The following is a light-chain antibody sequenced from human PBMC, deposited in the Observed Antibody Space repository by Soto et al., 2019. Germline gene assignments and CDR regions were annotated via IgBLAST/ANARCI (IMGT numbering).Light chain of an antibody. J-gene: IGKJ4*01. CDR2: AAS. Sequence: DFQMTQSPSSLSAPVGDRVTITCRASQGISNYLTCHLQKPGKVPKVLIYAASTLQSGVPSRFSGSRSGSDFTLTISDLQPEDVATYYCQKYDSAPLTFGGGTKVDIK. V-gene: IGKV1-27*01. CDR1: QGISNY. CDR3: QKYDSAPLT.